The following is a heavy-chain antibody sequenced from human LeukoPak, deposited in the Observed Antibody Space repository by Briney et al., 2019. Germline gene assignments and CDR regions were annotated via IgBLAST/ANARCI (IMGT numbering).Heavy chain of an antibody. CDR2: INHSGST. CDR3: ARGYCSSTSCYTGIGVDAFDI. J-gene: IGHJ3*02. CDR1: GGSFSGYY. V-gene: IGHV4-34*01. D-gene: IGHD2-2*02. Sequence: SETLSLTCAVYGGSFSGYYWSWIRQPPGKGLEWIGEINHSGSTNYNPSLKSRVTISVDTSKNQFSLKLSSVTAADTAVYYCARGYCSSTSCYTGIGVDAFDIWGQGTMVTVSS.